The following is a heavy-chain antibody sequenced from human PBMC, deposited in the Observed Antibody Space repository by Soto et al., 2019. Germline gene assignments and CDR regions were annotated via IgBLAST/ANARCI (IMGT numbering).Heavy chain of an antibody. D-gene: IGHD2-2*02. CDR1: GGSFSGYY. CDR2: INHSGST. J-gene: IGHJ6*02. Sequence: TSETLSLTCAVYGGSFSGYYWSWIRQPPGKGLEWIGEINHSGSTNYNPSLKSRVTISVDTSKNQFFLKLSSVTAADTAVYYCARSGEGCSSTSCYTRLYYYYYYGMDVWGQGTTVTVSS. CDR3: ARSGEGCSSTSCYTRLYYYYYYGMDV. V-gene: IGHV4-34*01.